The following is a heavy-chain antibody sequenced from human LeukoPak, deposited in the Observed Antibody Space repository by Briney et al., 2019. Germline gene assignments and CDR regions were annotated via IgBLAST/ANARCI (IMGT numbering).Heavy chain of an antibody. CDR2: IYYSGST. CDR1: GGSISSSSYY. Sequence: PSGTLSLTCTVSGGSISSSSYYWGWIRQPPGKGLEWIGSIYYSGSTYYNPSLKSRVTISVDTSKNQFSLKLSSVTAADTAVYYCARTMVRGVYYYYYYGMDVWGQGTTVTVSS. D-gene: IGHD3-10*01. J-gene: IGHJ6*02. CDR3: ARTMVRGVYYYYYYGMDV. V-gene: IGHV4-39*01.